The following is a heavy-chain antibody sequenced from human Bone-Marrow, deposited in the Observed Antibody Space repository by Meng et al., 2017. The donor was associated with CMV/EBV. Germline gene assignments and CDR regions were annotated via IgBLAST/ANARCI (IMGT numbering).Heavy chain of an antibody. D-gene: IGHD5-18*01. Sequence: GESLKISCAASGFTFSSYAMHWVRQAPGRGLEWVSVIYSGGSTYYADSVKGRFTISRDNSKNTLYLQMNSLRAEDTAVYYCAKDRQLWLPDWFDPWGQGHLVNVSS. CDR3: AKDRQLWLPDWFDP. CDR1: GFTFSSYA. J-gene: IGHJ5*02. V-gene: IGHV3-23*03. CDR2: IYSGGST.